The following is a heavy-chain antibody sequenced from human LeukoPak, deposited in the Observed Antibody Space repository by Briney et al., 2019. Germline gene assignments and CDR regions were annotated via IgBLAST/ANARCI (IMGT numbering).Heavy chain of an antibody. CDR1: GGSISSYY. CDR3: ARVMVTTFYYYYYMDV. D-gene: IGHD4-17*01. CDR2: IYYSGST. V-gene: IGHV4-59*01. J-gene: IGHJ6*03. Sequence: SETLSLTCTVSGGSISSYYWSWIRQPPGKGLEWIGYIYYSGSTNYNPSLKSRVTISADTSKNQFSLKLSSVTAADTAVYYCARVMVTTFYYYYYMDVWGKGTTVTISS.